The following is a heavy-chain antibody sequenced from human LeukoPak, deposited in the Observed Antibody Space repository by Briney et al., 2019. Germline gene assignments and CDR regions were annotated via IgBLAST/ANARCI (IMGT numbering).Heavy chain of an antibody. Sequence: ASVKVSCKASGGTFSNYAISWVRQAPGQGLEWMGMISPSGGSTSYAQKFQGRVTMTRDTSTSTVYMDLNSLRSEDTAVYFCARSIRGCSSSPCYEDYWGQGTLVTVSS. CDR1: GGTFSNYA. CDR2: ISPSGGST. J-gene: IGHJ4*02. CDR3: ARSIRGCSSSPCYEDY. D-gene: IGHD2-2*01. V-gene: IGHV1-46*01.